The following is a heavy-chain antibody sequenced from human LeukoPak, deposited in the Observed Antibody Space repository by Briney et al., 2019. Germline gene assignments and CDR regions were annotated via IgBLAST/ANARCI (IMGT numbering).Heavy chain of an antibody. V-gene: IGHV4-38-2*01. Sequence: SETLSLTCAVSGYSINSGYFWGWIRQPPGKGLEWIGSIYHSGSTYYNPSLKSRVTISVDTSKTQFSLKLRSVTAADTAVYYCARAGDGIGYYYFDYWGQGTLVTVSS. J-gene: IGHJ4*02. D-gene: IGHD3-22*01. CDR1: GYSINSGYF. CDR2: IYHSGST. CDR3: ARAGDGIGYYYFDY.